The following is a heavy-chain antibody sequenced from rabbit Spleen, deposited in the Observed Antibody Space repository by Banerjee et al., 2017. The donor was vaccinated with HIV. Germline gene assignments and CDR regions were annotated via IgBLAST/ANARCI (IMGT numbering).Heavy chain of an antibody. J-gene: IGHJ4*01. Sequence: QEQLEESGGGLVKPEGSLTLTCKAYGFTISTIYWMNWVRQAPGKGLEWIACIDTGSRDFTYYASWAKGRFTISKTSSTTVTLQMTSLTVADTATYFCARLFAYAGYAGFGYATLDYFDLWGPGTLVTVS. CDR2: IDTGSRDFT. CDR1: GFTISTIYW. D-gene: IGHD6-1*01. CDR3: ARLFAYAGYAGFGYATLDYFDL. V-gene: IGHV1S45*01.